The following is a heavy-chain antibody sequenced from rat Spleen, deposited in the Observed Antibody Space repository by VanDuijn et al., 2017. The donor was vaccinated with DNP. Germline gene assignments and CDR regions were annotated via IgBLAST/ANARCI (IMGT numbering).Heavy chain of an antibody. CDR3: ARHGFYYDGIFHYVYNWLDY. D-gene: IGHD1-12*02. CDR1: GFTFSNYG. CDR2: ISTGGGNT. J-gene: IGHJ3*01. V-gene: IGHV5S13*01. Sequence: EVQLVESGGGLVQPGRSLKLSCAASGFTFSNYGMAWVRQAPTKGLEWVASISTGGGNTYYRDSVKGRFTISRDNAKNAQYLQMDSLRSEDTATYYCARHGFYYDGIFHYVYNWLDYWGQGTPVTVSS.